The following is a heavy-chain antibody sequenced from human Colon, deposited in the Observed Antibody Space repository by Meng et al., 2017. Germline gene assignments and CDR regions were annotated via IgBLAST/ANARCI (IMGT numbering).Heavy chain of an antibody. CDR1: GGSVSSASYD. Sequence: QVQLRGSGPGWVRPSETLSLTCNGSGGSVSSASYDWSWIRQPPGKGLEWIGLIHYSGSRNYNPSLKSRVTMSVDTSKNQVSLRLTSVTAADTAVYYCARFYGSGTFEVHDYWGQGTLVTVSS. J-gene: IGHJ4*02. CDR2: IHYSGSR. D-gene: IGHD3-10*01. V-gene: IGHV4-61*01. CDR3: ARFYGSGTFEVHDY.